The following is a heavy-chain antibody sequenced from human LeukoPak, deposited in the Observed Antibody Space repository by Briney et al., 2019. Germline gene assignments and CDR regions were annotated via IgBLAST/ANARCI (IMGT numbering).Heavy chain of an antibody. J-gene: IGHJ4*02. D-gene: IGHD2-21*01. CDR3: TKDLAFCGGDCYSGADN. CDR1: GFTFRSYW. Sequence: QPGGPLRLSCAASGFTFRSYWMSWVRQAPGKGLEWVSAISGRGDITYYTDSVKGRFTISRDTSRSTLYLQMSSLRAEDTAVYYCTKDLAFCGGDCYSGADNWGQGALVTVSS. V-gene: IGHV3-23*01. CDR2: ISGRGDIT.